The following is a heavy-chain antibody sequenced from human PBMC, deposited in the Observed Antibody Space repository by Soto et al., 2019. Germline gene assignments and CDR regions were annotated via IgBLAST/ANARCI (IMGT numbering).Heavy chain of an antibody. V-gene: IGHV4-59*01. CDR2: IHYSGTT. Sequence: SETLSLTCTVSGGSMRNYFWTWIRQPPGKGLEWIGYIHYSGTTSFFPSYNPSLRSRVTISEDTSKNQFSPKLLSVTTADTAVYFCAAGEASSRNLAPYYLDFWGQGTLVTVSS. CDR3: AAGEASSRNLAPYYLDF. J-gene: IGHJ4*02. CDR1: GGSMRNYF. D-gene: IGHD6-13*01.